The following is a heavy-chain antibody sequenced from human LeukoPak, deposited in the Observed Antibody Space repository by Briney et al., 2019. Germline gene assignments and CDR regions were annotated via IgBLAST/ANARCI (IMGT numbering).Heavy chain of an antibody. V-gene: IGHV4-34*01. Sequence: SETLSLTCAVYGGPFSGYYWNWIRQPPGKGLEWIWEINHNGYTNYNPSLESRVTISVDTSKNQFSLKVYSLTAADTAVYFCARAGTGDRSAVFDYWGQEILVTVSS. D-gene: IGHD7-27*01. CDR1: GGPFSGYY. CDR2: INHNGYT. J-gene: IGHJ4*02. CDR3: ARAGTGDRSAVFDY.